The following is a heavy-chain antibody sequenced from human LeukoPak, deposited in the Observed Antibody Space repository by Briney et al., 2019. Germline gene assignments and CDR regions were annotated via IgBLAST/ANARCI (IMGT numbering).Heavy chain of an antibody. CDR3: AGSWRSYYGRYWFDP. J-gene: IGHJ5*02. D-gene: IGHD1-26*01. V-gene: IGHV1-69*13. CDR2: IIPIFGTA. Sequence: SVKVSCKASGGTFSSYAISWVRQAPGQGLEWMGGIIPIFGTANYAQKFQGRVTITADESTSTAYMELSSLRSEDTAVYYCAGSWRSYYGRYWFDPWGQGTLVTVSS. CDR1: GGTFSSYA.